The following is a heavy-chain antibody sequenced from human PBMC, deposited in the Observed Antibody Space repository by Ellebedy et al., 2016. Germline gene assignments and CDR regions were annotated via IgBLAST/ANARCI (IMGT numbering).Heavy chain of an antibody. CDR2: INHSGST. CDR1: GGSFSTYY. J-gene: IGHJ4*02. V-gene: IGHV4-34*01. CDR3: AREEEGAHY. Sequence: SETLSLXXAVYGGSFSTYYWSWIRQPPGKGLEWIGEINHSGSTIYSPSLKSRVTISVDTSKNQFSLKLSSVTAADTAVYYCAREEEGAHYWGQGTLVTVSS.